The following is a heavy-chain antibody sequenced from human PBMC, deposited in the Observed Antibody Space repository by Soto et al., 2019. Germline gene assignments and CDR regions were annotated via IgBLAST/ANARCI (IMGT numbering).Heavy chain of an antibody. CDR3: ARWAIAARPLGYFDY. V-gene: IGHV1-69*13. D-gene: IGHD6-6*01. CDR2: IIPIFGTA. Sequence: SVKVSCKASGVTFSSYAISWVRQAPGQGLEWMGGIIPIFGTANYAQKFQGRVTITADESTSTAYMELSSLRSEDTAVYYCARWAIAARPLGYFDYWGQGTLVTVSS. J-gene: IGHJ4*02. CDR1: GVTFSSYA.